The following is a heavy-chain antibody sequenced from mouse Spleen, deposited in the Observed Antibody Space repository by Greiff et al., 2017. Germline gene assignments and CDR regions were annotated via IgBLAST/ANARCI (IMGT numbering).Heavy chain of an antibody. J-gene: IGHJ1*03. CDR3: ARQFGYGSRYWYFDV. CDR1: GFTFSSYT. D-gene: IGHD1-1*01. Sequence: EVQLVESGGGLVKPGGSLKLSCAASGFTFSSYTMSWVRQTPEKRLEWVATISGGGGNTYYPDSVKGRFTISRDNAKNTLYLQMSSLRSEDTALYYCARQFGYGSRYWYFDVWGTGTTVTVSS. V-gene: IGHV5-9*01. CDR2: ISGGGGNT.